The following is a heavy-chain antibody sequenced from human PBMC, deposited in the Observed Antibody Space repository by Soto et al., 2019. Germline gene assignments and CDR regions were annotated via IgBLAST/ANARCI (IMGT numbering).Heavy chain of an antibody. CDR2: IDPSDSYT. D-gene: IGHD6-13*01. CDR1: GYSFTSYW. J-gene: IGHJ5*02. V-gene: IGHV5-10-1*01. Sequence: GESLKISCKGSGYSFTSYWISWVRQMPGKGLEWMGRIDPSDSYTNYSPPFQGHVTISADKSISTAYLQWSSLKASDTAMYYCARRVYSSSWPKGNWFDPWGQGTLVTVSS. CDR3: ARRVYSSSWPKGNWFDP.